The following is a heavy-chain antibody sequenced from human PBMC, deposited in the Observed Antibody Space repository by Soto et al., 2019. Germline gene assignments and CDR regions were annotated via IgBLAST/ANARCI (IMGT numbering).Heavy chain of an antibody. D-gene: IGHD4-17*01. J-gene: IGHJ4*02. CDR2: INPSGGST. CDR1: GYTFTSYY. CDR3: SKSRGDYDPADY. Sequence: ASVNVSYKASGYTFTSYYLHRVRKAPGQGLEWMGIINPSGGSTSYAQKFQGRVTMTRDTSTSTVYMELSSLRSEDTAVYYCSKSRGDYDPADYWGQGTLVTVSS. V-gene: IGHV1-46*01.